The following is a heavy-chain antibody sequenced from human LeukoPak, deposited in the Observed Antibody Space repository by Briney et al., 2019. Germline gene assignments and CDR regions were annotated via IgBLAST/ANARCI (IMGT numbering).Heavy chain of an antibody. Sequence: GESLKISCKGSGHSFTSYWIGWVRQMPGKGLEWMGIIYPGDSDTRYSPSFQGQVTISADNSLNTAYLQWSSLKASDTAMYYCARQLAGATCFDYWGQGTLVTVSS. CDR3: ARQLAGATCFDY. V-gene: IGHV5-51*01. J-gene: IGHJ4*02. CDR1: GHSFTSYW. D-gene: IGHD1-26*01. CDR2: IYPGDSDT.